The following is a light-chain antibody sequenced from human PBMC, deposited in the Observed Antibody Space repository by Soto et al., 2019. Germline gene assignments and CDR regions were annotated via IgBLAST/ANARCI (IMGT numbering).Light chain of an antibody. CDR3: QQYYSYPLT. J-gene: IGKJ4*01. CDR1: QSIDTW. Sequence: DIQMTQSPSTLSASLGDRVTITCRASQSIDTWLDWHQQKPGKAPKLLISKASSLESGVPSRFSGSGSGTDFALTITSLQAEDFATYYCQQYYSYPLTFGGGTKVDIK. CDR2: KAS. V-gene: IGKV1-5*03.